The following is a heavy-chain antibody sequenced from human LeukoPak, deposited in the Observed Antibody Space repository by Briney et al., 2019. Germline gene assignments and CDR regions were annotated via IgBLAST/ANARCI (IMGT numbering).Heavy chain of an antibody. D-gene: IGHD1-14*01. V-gene: IGHV3-49*04. CDR1: GFTFDNHA. Sequence: GGSLRLSCAASGFTFDNHAMNWVRQAPGKGLEWVGFTRDRSASGTTEYAASVRGRFTISRDDSRRIAYLQMNSLRSEDTAVYYCTRAVTGQDRKYYFDYWGRGTRVTVSS. CDR2: TRDRSASGTT. J-gene: IGHJ4*02. CDR3: TRAVTGQDRKYYFDY.